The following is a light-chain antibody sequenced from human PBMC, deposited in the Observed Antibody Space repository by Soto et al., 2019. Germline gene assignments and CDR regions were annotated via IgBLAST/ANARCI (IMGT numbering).Light chain of an antibody. Sequence: SYELTQPPSVSVAPGQTARITCGGNNIGGKSVHWYQQKPGQAPVLVVYDDSDRPSGIPERFSGSNSVNTATLTISRVAAADEADYYCQVWESGRGVFGTGTKVTVL. V-gene: IGLV3-21*02. J-gene: IGLJ1*01. CDR2: DDS. CDR3: QVWESGRGV. CDR1: NIGGKS.